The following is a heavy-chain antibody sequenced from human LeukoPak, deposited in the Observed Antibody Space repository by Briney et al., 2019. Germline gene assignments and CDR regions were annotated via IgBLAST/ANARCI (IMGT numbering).Heavy chain of an antibody. V-gene: IGHV3-30-3*01. J-gene: IGHJ4*02. CDR3: ARESEYYFDHSASFDY. CDR2: MSSDGNAT. Sequence: GRSLRLSCAASGFTFTAYLIHWVRQAPGKGLEWVAVMSSDGNATFYADSVKGRFTISRDNSKNTLYLQMNSLRAEDTAVYYCARESEYYFDHSASFDYWGQGTLVTVSS. CDR1: GFTFTAYL. D-gene: IGHD3-22*01.